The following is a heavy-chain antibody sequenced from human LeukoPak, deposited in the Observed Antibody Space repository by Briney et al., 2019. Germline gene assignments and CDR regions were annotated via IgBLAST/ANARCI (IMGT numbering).Heavy chain of an antibody. J-gene: IGHJ3*02. CDR1: GGSISSSNW. Sequence: SGTLSLTCAVSGGSISSSNWWSWVRQPPGKGLEWIGEIYHSGSTNYNPPLKSRVTISVDTSKNQFSLKLSSVTAADTAVYYCARHTDIVVVPAALKRKDAFDIWGQGTMVTVSS. CDR2: IYHSGST. V-gene: IGHV4-4*02. D-gene: IGHD2-2*01. CDR3: ARHTDIVVVPAALKRKDAFDI.